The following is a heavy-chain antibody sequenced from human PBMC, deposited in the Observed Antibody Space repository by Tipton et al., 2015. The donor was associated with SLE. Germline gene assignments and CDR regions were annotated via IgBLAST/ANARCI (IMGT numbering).Heavy chain of an antibody. J-gene: IGHJ4*02. Sequence: SLRLSCAASGFTFSSYSMNWVRQAPGKGLEWVSSISSSSSYIYYADSVKGRFTISRDNAKNSLYLQMNSLRAEDTAVYYCARDLSVVIAATFDYWGQGTLVTVSS. CDR2: ISSSSSYI. D-gene: IGHD6-13*01. CDR3: ARDLSVVIAATFDY. V-gene: IGHV3-21*01. CDR1: GFTFSSYS.